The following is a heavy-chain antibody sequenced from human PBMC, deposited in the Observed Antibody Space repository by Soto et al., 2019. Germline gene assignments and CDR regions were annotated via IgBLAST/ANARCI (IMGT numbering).Heavy chain of an antibody. J-gene: IGHJ5*02. CDR1: GGSFSGYY. CDR2: INHSGST. CDR3: ARGWDLSWFDP. D-gene: IGHD1-26*01. V-gene: IGHV4-34*01. Sequence: QVQLQQWGAGLLKPSETLSLTCAVYGGSFSGYYWSWIRQPPGKGLEWIGEINHSGSTNYNPSLKSRVTISVDTSKNQFSLKLSSVTAADTAVYYCARGWDLSWFDPWGQGTLVTVSS.